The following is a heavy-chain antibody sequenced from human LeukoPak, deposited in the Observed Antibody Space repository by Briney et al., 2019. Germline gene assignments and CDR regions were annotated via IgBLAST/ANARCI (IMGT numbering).Heavy chain of an antibody. CDR1: GGSISSYY. D-gene: IGHD6-6*01. CDR2: IYTSGST. J-gene: IGHJ6*03. V-gene: IGHV4-4*07. CDR3: ARDGPFGSSSDDYYYYMDV. Sequence: PSETLSLTCTASGGSISSYYWSWIRQPAGKGLDWIGRIYTSGSTNYNPSLKSRVTMSVDTSKNQFSLKLSSVTAADTAVYYCARDGPFGSSSDDYYYYMDVWGKGTTVTVSS.